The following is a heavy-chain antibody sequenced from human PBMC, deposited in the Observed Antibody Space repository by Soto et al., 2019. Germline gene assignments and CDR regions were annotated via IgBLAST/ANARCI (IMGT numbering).Heavy chain of an antibody. Sequence: QVQLVESGGGVVQPGRSLRLSCAASGFTFSSYTVHWVRQAPGKGLEWVALIYYDGSQKYYADSVKGRFTISRDNSKKMMNLDMNCLRTEDTAVYYCTRGGGNQLGDCYDNWGQGTLVTVSS. CDR2: IYYDGSQK. D-gene: IGHD2-21*02. V-gene: IGHV3-30*04. CDR3: TRGGGNQLGDCYDN. CDR1: GFTFSSYT. J-gene: IGHJ4*02.